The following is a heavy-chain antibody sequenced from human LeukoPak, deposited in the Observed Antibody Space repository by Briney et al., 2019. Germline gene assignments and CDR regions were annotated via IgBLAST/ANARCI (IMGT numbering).Heavy chain of an antibody. CDR2: IKSKADDGTT. J-gene: IGHJ4*02. V-gene: IGHV3-15*01. Sequence: PGGALRLSCAPPGFTFSYARMSRVRQAPGRGLEWVGRIKSKADDGTTDYAAPVRGRFTISRDDSKNTLDLQMNSLKTEDTAVYFCTTDPTGTISDYWSQGTLVTVSS. CDR1: GFTFSYAR. CDR3: TTDPTGTISDY. D-gene: IGHD3-9*01.